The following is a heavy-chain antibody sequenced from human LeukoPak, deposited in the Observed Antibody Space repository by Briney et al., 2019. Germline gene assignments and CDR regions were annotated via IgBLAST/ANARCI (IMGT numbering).Heavy chain of an antibody. CDR2: IYSGGGT. CDR1: GFTVSITY. CDR3: ARDNYDSSGFT. D-gene: IGHD3-22*01. J-gene: IGHJ4*02. Sequence: PGGSLRLSCAASGFTVSITYMSWVRQAPGKGLEWVSIIYSGGGTRYADSVKGRFTISGDNSRNTLYLQMNSLRAEDTALYYCARDNYDSSGFTWGQGTLVTVSS. V-gene: IGHV3-53*01.